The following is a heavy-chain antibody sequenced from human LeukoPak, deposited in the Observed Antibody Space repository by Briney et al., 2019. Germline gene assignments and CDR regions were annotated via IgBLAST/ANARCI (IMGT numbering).Heavy chain of an antibody. J-gene: IGHJ4*02. CDR3: ARCKGIPFSGSYDY. V-gene: IGHV3-53*01. CDR2: IYSGGST. CDR1: GFTVSSNY. Sequence: GGSLRLSCAASGFTVSSNYMSWVRQAPGKGLEWVSVIYSGGSTYYADSVKGRFTITRDNSKNTLYLQMNSLRAEDTAVYYCARCKGIPFSGSYDYWGQGTLVTVSS. D-gene: IGHD1-26*01.